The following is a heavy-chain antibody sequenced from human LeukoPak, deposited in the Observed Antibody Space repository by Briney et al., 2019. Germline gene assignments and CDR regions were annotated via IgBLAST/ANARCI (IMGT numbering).Heavy chain of an antibody. V-gene: IGHV4-39*01. J-gene: IGHJ4*02. CDR3: ARLYYYGSGSGDI. Sequence: SETLSLTCTVSGGSISRSSYYWGWIRQPPGKGLEWIGSIYNSGSTYYNPSLKSRVTISVDTSKNQFSLRLNSVTAADTAVYYCARLYYYGSGSGDIWGQGTLVTVSS. CDR1: GGSISRSSYY. D-gene: IGHD3-10*01. CDR2: IYNSGST.